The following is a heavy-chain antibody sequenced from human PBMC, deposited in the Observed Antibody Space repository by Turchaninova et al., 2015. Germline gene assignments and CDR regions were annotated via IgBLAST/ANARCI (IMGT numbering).Heavy chain of an antibody. V-gene: IGHV3-23*01. CDR2: ISSRGLTT. CDR1: GFTFSNYA. J-gene: IGHJ5*02. Sequence: EVQLLESGGDLVQPGGSLRLSCAASGFTFSNYAMSWVRQAPGKGVEWVSSISSRGLTTKYTASVKGRFTISRDNSKNTLYLQMSSLRADDTALYYCAKRAVAWGQGTLVTVSS. CDR3: AKRAVA.